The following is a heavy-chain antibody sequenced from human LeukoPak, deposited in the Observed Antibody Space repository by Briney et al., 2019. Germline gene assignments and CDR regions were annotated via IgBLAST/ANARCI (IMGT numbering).Heavy chain of an antibody. J-gene: IGHJ4*02. CDR1: GFTFSSYA. Sequence: QAGGSLRLSCEASGFTFSSYAMNWVRQAPAKGLEWVSGISDNGRRTYYADSVRGRFTISRDNSKSTLYLQMTDLRAEDTALYYCAKGYTSGWYHFDYWGQGILVTVSS. CDR2: ISDNGRRT. D-gene: IGHD6-19*01. V-gene: IGHV3-23*01. CDR3: AKGYTSGWYHFDY.